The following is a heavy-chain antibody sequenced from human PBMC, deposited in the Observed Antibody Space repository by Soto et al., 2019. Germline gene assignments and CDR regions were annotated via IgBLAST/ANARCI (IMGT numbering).Heavy chain of an antibody. J-gene: IGHJ1*01. CDR2: ISKDGSVQ. CDR3: ARSRSGAVPDAFGF. V-gene: IGHV3-30-3*01. Sequence: QVQLVESGGRVVQPGRSLRLSCAASGFMFNRYAIHWVRQTPGKGLEWVAVISKDGSVQYYADSVRGRFIISRDKCKDTVYLEMNSLRAEDTAVFYCARSRSGAVPDAFGFWGQGTLVTVSS. D-gene: IGHD3-3*01. CDR1: GFMFNRYA.